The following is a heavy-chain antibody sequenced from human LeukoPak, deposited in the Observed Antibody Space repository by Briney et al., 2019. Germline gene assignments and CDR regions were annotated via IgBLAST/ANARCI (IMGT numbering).Heavy chain of an antibody. CDR2: IIPIFGTA. CDR1: GGTLSSYA. CDR3: AREGRRITMVRGVNYFDY. J-gene: IGHJ4*02. V-gene: IGHV1-69*05. Sequence: GASVKVSCKASGGTLSSYAISWVRQAPGQGLVWVGRIIPIFGTANYAQKFQGRVTITTDESTSAAYMELSSLRSEDTAVYYCAREGRRITMVRGVNYFDYWGQGTMVTVSS. D-gene: IGHD3-10*01.